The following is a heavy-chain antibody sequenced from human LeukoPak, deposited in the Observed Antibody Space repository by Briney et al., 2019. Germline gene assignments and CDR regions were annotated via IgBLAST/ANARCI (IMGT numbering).Heavy chain of an antibody. J-gene: IGHJ4*02. CDR1: GGSHSISSSY. V-gene: IGHV4-4*09. D-gene: IGHD3-16*01. CDR3: ARGRGGITTY. Sequence: SESLSLTCTVSGGSHSISSSYWGWIRQPPGKGLELIGYIYASGSTNYNPSLKSRVSISFDTSKNQFSLKLSSVTAADTALYYCARGRGGITTYWGQGTLVTVSS. CDR2: IYASGST.